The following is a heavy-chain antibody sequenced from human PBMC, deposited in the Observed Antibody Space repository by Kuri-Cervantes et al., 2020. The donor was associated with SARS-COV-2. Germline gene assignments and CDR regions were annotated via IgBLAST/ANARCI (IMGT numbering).Heavy chain of an antibody. J-gene: IGHJ3*02. V-gene: IGHV4-38-2*01. Sequence: WPVSGYSISSGYYWGWIRQPPGKGLEWIGSIYHSGSTNYNPSLKSRVTISVDTSKNQFSLKLSSVTAADTAVYYCARHKDYGDYRGAFDIWGQGTMVTVSS. D-gene: IGHD4-17*01. CDR1: GYSISSGYY. CDR3: ARHKDYGDYRGAFDI. CDR2: IYHSGST.